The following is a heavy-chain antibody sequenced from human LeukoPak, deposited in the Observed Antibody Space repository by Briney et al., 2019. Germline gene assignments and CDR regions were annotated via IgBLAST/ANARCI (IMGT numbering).Heavy chain of an antibody. CDR1: GGSISSSSYY. CDR2: IYYSGST. CDR3: ARHLVSTNYYMDV. J-gene: IGHJ6*03. V-gene: IGHV4-39*01. Sequence: SETLSLTCTVSGGSISSSSYYWGWIRQPPGKGLEWIGSIYYSGSTYYNPSLKSRVTISVDTSKNQFSLELTSVTAADTAVYYCARHLVSTNYYMDVWGKGTSVTVSS. D-gene: IGHD2-2*01.